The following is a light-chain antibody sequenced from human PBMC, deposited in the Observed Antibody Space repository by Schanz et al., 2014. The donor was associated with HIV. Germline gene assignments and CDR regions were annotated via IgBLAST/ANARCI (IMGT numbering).Light chain of an antibody. V-gene: IGLV1-44*01. Sequence: QSVLTQPSSASGTPGQRVTISCSGSSSNIRFNAVDWFQQLPGTAPKLLIYNTNVRPSGVSNRFSGSKSGNTASLTISGLQAEDEADYYCSSYTGSSSVIFGGGTKLTVL. J-gene: IGLJ2*01. CDR3: SSYTGSSSVI. CDR2: NTN. CDR1: SSNIRFNA.